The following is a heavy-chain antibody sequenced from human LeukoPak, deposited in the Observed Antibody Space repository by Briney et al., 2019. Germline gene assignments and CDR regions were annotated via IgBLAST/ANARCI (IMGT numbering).Heavy chain of an antibody. V-gene: IGHV3-15*01. CDR2: IKSKTDGGTT. J-gene: IGHJ4*02. CDR3: TTEKYYYGSGSYYEDY. Sequence: GGSLRLSCAASGFTFSNAWMSWVRQAPGKGLVWVGRIKSKTDGGTTDYAAPVKGRFTISRDDSKNTLYLQMNSLKTEDTAVYYCTTEKYYYGSGSYYEDYWGQGTLVTVSS. CDR1: GFTFSNAW. D-gene: IGHD3-10*01.